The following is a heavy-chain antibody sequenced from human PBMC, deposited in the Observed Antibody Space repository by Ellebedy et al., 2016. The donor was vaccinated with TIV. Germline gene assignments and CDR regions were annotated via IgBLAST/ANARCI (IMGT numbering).Heavy chain of an antibody. J-gene: IGHJ4*02. CDR1: GFTFTSYA. Sequence: GESLKISCAASGFTFTSYALSWVRPAPGKGLEWVSTISHTGTRTYYADSVEGRFTVSSDTSKKTLFLQMNSLRAEDTATYYWVKGRGGGCESSAPRYYFDSWGLGTLVTVSS. CDR3: VKGRGGGCESSAPRYYFDS. CDR2: ISHTGTRT. V-gene: IGHV3-23*01. D-gene: IGHD3-22*01.